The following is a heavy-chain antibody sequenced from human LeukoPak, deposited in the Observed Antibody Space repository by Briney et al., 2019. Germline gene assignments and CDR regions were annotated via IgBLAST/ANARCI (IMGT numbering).Heavy chain of an antibody. V-gene: IGHV3-48*01. CDR1: GFTFSSYS. CDR2: ISSSSSTI. D-gene: IGHD4-17*01. CDR3: ARDGPVPVTTPPFFDY. J-gene: IGHJ4*02. Sequence: GGSLRLSCAASGFTFSSYSVNWVRQAPGKGLEWVSYISSSSSTIYYADSVKGRFTISRDNAKNSLYLQMNSLRAEDTAVYYCARDGPVPVTTPPFFDYWGQGTLVTVSS.